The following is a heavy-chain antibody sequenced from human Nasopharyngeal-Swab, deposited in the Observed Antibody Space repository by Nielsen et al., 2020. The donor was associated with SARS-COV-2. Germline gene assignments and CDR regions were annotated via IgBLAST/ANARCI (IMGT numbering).Heavy chain of an antibody. Sequence: GESLKISCAASGFTFSSYGMHWVRQAPGKGLEWVAVISYDGSNKYYADSVKGRFTISRDNSKNTLYLQMNSLRAEDTAVYYCARAPTPQVWRSSGWSPFFDYWGQGTLVTVSS. D-gene: IGHD6-19*01. CDR1: GFTFSSYG. CDR2: ISYDGSNK. J-gene: IGHJ4*02. V-gene: IGHV3-30*03. CDR3: ARAPTPQVWRSSGWSPFFDY.